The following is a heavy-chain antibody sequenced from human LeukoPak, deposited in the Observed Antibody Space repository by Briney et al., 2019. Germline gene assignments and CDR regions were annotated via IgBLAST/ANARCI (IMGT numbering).Heavy chain of an antibody. CDR3: ARDVPATGGLDY. D-gene: IGHD2-15*01. V-gene: IGHV3-7*01. CDR2: IQQDGSAT. Sequence: PGGSLRLSCVDSGLTFSNSWMHWVRQAPGKGLEWVANIQQDGSATHYVDSVKGRFTISRDNARKSLYLQMHNLRVEDTAVYFCARDVPATGGLDYWGQGTLVTVSS. CDR1: GLTFSNSW. J-gene: IGHJ4*02.